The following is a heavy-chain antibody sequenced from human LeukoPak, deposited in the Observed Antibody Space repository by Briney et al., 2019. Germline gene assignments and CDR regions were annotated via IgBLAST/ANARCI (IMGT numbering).Heavy chain of an antibody. CDR3: ARTLGYCSSTSCSDAFDI. D-gene: IGHD2-2*01. Sequence: SVNVSCKASGGTFSSYAISWVRQAPRQGLEWMGGIIPIFGTANYAQKFQGRVTITADESTSTAYMELSSLRSEDTAVYYCARTLGYCSSTSCSDAFDIWGQGTMVTVSS. J-gene: IGHJ3*02. CDR2: IIPIFGTA. CDR1: GGTFSSYA. V-gene: IGHV1-69*01.